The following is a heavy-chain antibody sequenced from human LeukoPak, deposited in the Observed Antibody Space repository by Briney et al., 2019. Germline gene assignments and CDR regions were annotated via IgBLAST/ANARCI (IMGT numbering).Heavy chain of an antibody. D-gene: IGHD3-10*01. V-gene: IGHV4-39*01. J-gene: IGHJ4*02. CDR1: GGSISSSSYY. CDR3: ARRGDSDDY. CDR2: IYYSGST. Sequence: SETLSLTCTVSGGSISSSSYYWGWIRQPPGKGLEWIGSIYYSGSTYYNPSLKSRVTISVDTSKNQFSLKMSAVTAEDTAVYYCARRGDSDDYWGQGTLVTVSS.